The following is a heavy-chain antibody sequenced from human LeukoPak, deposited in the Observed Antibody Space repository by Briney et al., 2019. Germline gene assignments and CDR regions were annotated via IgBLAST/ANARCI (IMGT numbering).Heavy chain of an antibody. J-gene: IGHJ4*02. CDR2: IYYSGNT. Sequence: SETLSLTCPVSGGSISRYYWSWIRQPPGKGLEWIGYIYYSGNTNYNPSLKSRVTISVDTSKNQFSLKLSSVTAADTAVYYCARSGALTGYLYWGQGTLVTVSS. CDR1: GGSISRYY. CDR3: ARSGALTGYLY. V-gene: IGHV4-59*01. D-gene: IGHD3-9*01.